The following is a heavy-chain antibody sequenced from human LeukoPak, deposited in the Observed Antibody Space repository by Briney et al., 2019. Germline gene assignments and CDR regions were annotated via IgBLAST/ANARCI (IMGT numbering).Heavy chain of an antibody. CDR1: GYSFTSYW. J-gene: IGHJ4*02. D-gene: IGHD3-22*01. CDR2: IYPGDSDT. Sequence: GESLKISCKGSGYSFTSYWIGWVRPMPGKGLEWMGIIYPGDSDTRYSPSFQGQVTISADKSISTAYLQWSSLKASDTAMYYCARQAYYGSSGYTVPNPEMDYWGQGTLVTVSS. V-gene: IGHV5-51*01. CDR3: ARQAYYGSSGYTVPNPEMDY.